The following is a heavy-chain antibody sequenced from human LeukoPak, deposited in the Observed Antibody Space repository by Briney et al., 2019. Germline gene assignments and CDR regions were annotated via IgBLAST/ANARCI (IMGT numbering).Heavy chain of an antibody. D-gene: IGHD2-8*02. CDR1: GGTFSSYA. V-gene: IGHV1-2*02. Sequence: ASVKVSCKASGGTFSSYAISWVRQAPGQGLEWMGWINPNSGGTDYAQKFQGRVTMTRDTSISTAYMELSRLRSDDTAVYYCARGGVYGDYWGQGTLVTVSS. CDR3: ARGGVYGDY. J-gene: IGHJ4*02. CDR2: INPNSGGT.